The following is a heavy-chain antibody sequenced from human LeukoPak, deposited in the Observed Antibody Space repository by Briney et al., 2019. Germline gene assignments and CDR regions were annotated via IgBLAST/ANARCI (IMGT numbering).Heavy chain of an antibody. Sequence: SETLPLTCTVSGGSISSSSYYWGWIRQPPGKGLEWIGSVYYSGSTYYNPSLKSRVTISVDTSKNQFSLKLSSVTAADTAVYYCARDEGDGYNWSPRAFDIWGQGTMVTVSS. J-gene: IGHJ3*02. CDR2: VYYSGST. V-gene: IGHV4-39*07. CDR1: GGSISSSSYY. CDR3: ARDEGDGYNWSPRAFDI. D-gene: IGHD5-24*01.